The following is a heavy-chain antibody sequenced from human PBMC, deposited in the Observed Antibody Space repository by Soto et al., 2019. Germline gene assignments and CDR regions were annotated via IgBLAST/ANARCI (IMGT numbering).Heavy chain of an antibody. CDR1: GDSISSYF. J-gene: IGHJ5*01. CDR3: ARGSEAWYDS. Sequence: PSETLSLTCTVSGDSISSYFWSWIRQPPGKRLEWIGYVYSTEITNYNPSLKSRVAMSIDTSKNQFSLKVRSVTAADTAVYYCARGSEAWYDSRGQGNLSTVSS. V-gene: IGHV4-59*01. CDR2: VYSTEIT.